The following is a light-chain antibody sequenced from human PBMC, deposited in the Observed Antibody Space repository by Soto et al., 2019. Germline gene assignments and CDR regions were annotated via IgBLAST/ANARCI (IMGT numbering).Light chain of an antibody. CDR1: QSVSSS. CDR3: QQYNSWPPLT. J-gene: IGKJ4*01. Sequence: EIVMTQSPATLSVSPGERATLSCRASQSVSSSLAWYQQKPGQAPRLLIYGMSTRATGVPARFSGSGSGTEFTLTICILQSEDFAVYYCQQYNSWPPLTFGGGTKVQIK. CDR2: GMS. V-gene: IGKV3-15*01.